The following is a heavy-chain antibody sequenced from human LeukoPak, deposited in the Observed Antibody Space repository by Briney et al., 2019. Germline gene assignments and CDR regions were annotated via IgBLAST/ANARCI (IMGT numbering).Heavy chain of an antibody. J-gene: IGHJ6*02. V-gene: IGHV3-21*01. CDR1: GFTFSSYS. D-gene: IGHD6-13*01. CDR3: ARDSSSSSIYYYYGMDV. CDR2: ISSSSSYI. Sequence: PGGSLRLSCAAPGFTFSSYSLNWVRQAPGKGLEWVSSISSSSSYIYYADSVKGRFTISRDKAKNSLYLQMNTLRAQDTAVYYCARDSSSSSIYYYYGMDVWGQGTTVTVSS.